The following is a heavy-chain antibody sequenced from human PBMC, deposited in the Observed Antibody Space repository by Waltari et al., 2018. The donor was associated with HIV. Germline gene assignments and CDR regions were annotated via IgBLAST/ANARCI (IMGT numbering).Heavy chain of an antibody. CDR2: IYSGGST. J-gene: IGHJ4*02. CDR1: GITVRSNY. D-gene: IGHD3-3*01. V-gene: IGHV3-53*01. CDR3: ARARTYYDFWSGNYSPDYFDY. Sequence: EVQLVESGGGLIQPGGSLSLSCSASGITVRSNYMTWVPQAPGKGLEWVAVIYSGGSTYYADSVKGRFTISRDNSKNTLYLQMNSLRAEDTAVYYCARARTYYDFWSGNYSPDYFDYWGQGTLITVSS.